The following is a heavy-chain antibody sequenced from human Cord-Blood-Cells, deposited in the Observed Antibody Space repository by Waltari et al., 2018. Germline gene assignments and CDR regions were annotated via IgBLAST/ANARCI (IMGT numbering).Heavy chain of an antibody. V-gene: IGHV6-1*01. CDR3: AREGANSDWYFDL. CDR2: TYYRSKWYN. CDR1: GDSVSSASAA. Sequence: QVQLQQSGPGLVKSSQTLSLTCAIPGDSVSSASAAWHWIRQSPSRGLEWLGRTYYRSKWYNDYAVSVKSRITTNPDTSKNQFSLQLNSVTPEDTAVYYCAREGANSDWYFDLWGRGTLVTVSS. J-gene: IGHJ2*01. D-gene: IGHD7-27*01.